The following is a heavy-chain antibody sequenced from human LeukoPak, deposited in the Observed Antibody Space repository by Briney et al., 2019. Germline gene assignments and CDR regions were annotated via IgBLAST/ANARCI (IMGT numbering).Heavy chain of an antibody. V-gene: IGHV4-39*07. D-gene: IGHD5-18*01. CDR3: ARDPEVDTGTGPRFDY. Sequence: SETLSFTCTVSGVSISSSSYYWGWLRQPPGKGLECIGSIYYSRSTYYHQSLDSRITITVNTSKNPFSLNLSSVTAWDTAVYDCARDPEVDTGTGPRFDYWGQGSLVTVSS. CDR2: IYYSRST. CDR1: GVSISSSSYY. J-gene: IGHJ4*02.